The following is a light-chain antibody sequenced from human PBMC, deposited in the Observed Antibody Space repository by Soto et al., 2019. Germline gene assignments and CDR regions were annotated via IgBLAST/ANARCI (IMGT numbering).Light chain of an antibody. Sequence: EIVMTQSPATLSVSPGERATLSCRASQSISSDLAWYQQKAGQAPRLLIYGASTRATGVPARFSGSGSGTEFTLTISSLQSEEVAVYYCQQYNKGPPLTFGGGPKVDIK. J-gene: IGKJ4*01. CDR3: QQYNKGPPLT. V-gene: IGKV3-15*01. CDR1: QSISSD. CDR2: GAS.